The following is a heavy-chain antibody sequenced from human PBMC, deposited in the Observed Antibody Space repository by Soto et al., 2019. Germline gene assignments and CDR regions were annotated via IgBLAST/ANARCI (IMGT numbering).Heavy chain of an antibody. D-gene: IGHD3-9*01. CDR3: ARHSLRYFDWLPNNYFDY. CDR1: GGSISSGGYS. J-gene: IGHJ4*02. V-gene: IGHV4-30-2*01. CDR2: IYHSGST. Sequence: SETLSLTCAVSGGSISSGGYSCSWIRQPPGKGLEWIGYIYHSGSTYYNPSFKSRVTISVDRSKNQFSLKLSSVTAADTAVYYCARHSLRYFDWLPNNYFDYWGQGTLVTVSS.